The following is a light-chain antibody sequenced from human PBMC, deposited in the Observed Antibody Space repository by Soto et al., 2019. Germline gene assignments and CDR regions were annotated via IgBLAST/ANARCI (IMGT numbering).Light chain of an antibody. J-gene: IGLJ1*01. V-gene: IGLV1-40*01. Sequence: QSVLTQPPSVSGAPGQRVTISCTGSSSNIGAGYDVHWYQQLPGTAPKLLIYGNSNRPSGVPDRFSGSKSGTSASLAITGLQAEDEADYYCQSYDSRLSGDVFGTGTKLTV. CDR3: QSYDSRLSGDV. CDR1: SSNIGAGYD. CDR2: GNS.